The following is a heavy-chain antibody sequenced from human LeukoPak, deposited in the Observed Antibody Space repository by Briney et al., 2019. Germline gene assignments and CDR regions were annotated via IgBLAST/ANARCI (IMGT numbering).Heavy chain of an antibody. CDR3: ARQTWGGTYHPYYFDS. CDR2: IYYSGNT. D-gene: IGHD1-26*01. Sequence: SETLSLTCAVSGGSISGSSYFWGWIRQPPGKGLEWIGSIYYSGNTYYNPSLKSRVTISVDTSKNQFSLKLNSVTAADTAVYCCARQTWGGTYHPYYFDSWGQGILVTVSS. CDR1: GGSISGSSYF. V-gene: IGHV4-39*01. J-gene: IGHJ4*02.